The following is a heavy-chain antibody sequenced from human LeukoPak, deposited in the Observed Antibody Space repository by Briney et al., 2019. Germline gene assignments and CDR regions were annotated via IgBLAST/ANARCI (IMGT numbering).Heavy chain of an antibody. Sequence: GGSLRLSCAASGFTFSSYSMNWVRQAPGKGLEWVSSISDSSTYIFNADPVQGRFTISRDDAKNSLYLQMNSLRVEDTAVYYCVRVVYCSGGSCPYSFYSWGQGTLVTVSS. J-gene: IGHJ4*02. V-gene: IGHV3-21*01. CDR2: ISDSSTYI. CDR1: GFTFSSYS. D-gene: IGHD2-15*01. CDR3: VRVVYCSGGSCPYSFYS.